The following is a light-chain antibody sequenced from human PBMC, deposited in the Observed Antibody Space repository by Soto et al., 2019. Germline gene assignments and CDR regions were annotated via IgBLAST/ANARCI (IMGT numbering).Light chain of an antibody. J-gene: IGKJ2*01. Sequence: EIVLTQSPGTLSLSPGERATLSCRASQSVSSSYLAWYQQKPGQAPRLLIYGASSRATGIPDRFSGSGSGTYFTLTISRLEPEDFAVYDCQQYGSSPLYTFGQGTKLEIK. CDR1: QSVSSSY. V-gene: IGKV3-20*01. CDR3: QQYGSSPLYT. CDR2: GAS.